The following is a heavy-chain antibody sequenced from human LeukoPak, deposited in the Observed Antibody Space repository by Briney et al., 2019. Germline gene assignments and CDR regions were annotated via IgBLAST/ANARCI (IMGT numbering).Heavy chain of an antibody. CDR3: AREDGDYALDY. V-gene: IGHV3-64*02. Sequence: GGSLRLSCAASGFTFSRYAIHWVRQAPGKGLEYVSAISSNGGSTYYADSVKGRFTISRDNSKNTLYLQMGSLRAEDMAVYYCAREDGDYALDYWGRGTLVTVSS. D-gene: IGHD4-17*01. CDR1: GFTFSRYA. CDR2: ISSNGGST. J-gene: IGHJ4*02.